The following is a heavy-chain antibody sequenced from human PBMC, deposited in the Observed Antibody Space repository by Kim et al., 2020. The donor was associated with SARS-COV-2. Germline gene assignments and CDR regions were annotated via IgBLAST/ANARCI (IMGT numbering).Heavy chain of an antibody. CDR3: ARRLSNTSGWGSHYCDL. V-gene: IGHV4-34*01. CDR1: GWSFSGYY. CDR2: INHSGRT. J-gene: IGHJ4*02. D-gene: IGHD3-10*01. Sequence: SETLSLTCAVYGWSFSGYYWRWIRQPPGKGLEWMGEINHSGRTNYNPSLKSRVTISVDTSKNQFSLKLTSVTAADAAVYFCARRLSNTSGWGSHYCDLWGQGILVTVSS.